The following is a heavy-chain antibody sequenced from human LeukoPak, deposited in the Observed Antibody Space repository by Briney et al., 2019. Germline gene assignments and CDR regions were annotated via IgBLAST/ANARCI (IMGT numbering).Heavy chain of an antibody. CDR3: ARLMDCTNGVCRGGFDY. V-gene: IGHV4-59*08. CDR2: LYYSGST. Sequence: SETLSLTSTVSGGSITSYYWSCIRPPAGQGREWIGSLYYSGSTNHNPSLERRVTISIDTAKNQFSLKLSTVTAADTAVYYCARLMDCTNGVCRGGFDYWGQGTVVTVSS. CDR1: GGSITSYY. D-gene: IGHD2-8*01. J-gene: IGHJ4*02.